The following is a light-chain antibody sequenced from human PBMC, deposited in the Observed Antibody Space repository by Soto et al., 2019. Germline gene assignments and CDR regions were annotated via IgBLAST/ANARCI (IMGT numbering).Light chain of an antibody. CDR3: QQYNNWPFT. CDR2: GAS. V-gene: IGKV3D-15*01. Sequence: EIVMTQSPATLSVSPGERATLSCRASQSVSSNLAWYQQKPGQAPRLLMYGASTRAAGIPARFSGSGSGTEFTLTISSLQYEDSAVYYCQQYNNWPFTFGPGTKVDIK. J-gene: IGKJ3*01. CDR1: QSVSSN.